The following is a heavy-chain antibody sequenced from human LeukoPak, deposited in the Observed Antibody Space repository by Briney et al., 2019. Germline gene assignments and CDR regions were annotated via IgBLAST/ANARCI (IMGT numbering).Heavy chain of an antibody. CDR2: IYYSGST. CDR3: AKEGAVAGNNWFDP. V-gene: IGHV4-59*01. J-gene: IGHJ5*02. CDR1: GGSISSSY. Sequence: PSETLSLTCTVSGGSISSSYWSWIRQPPGKGLEWIGYIYYSGSTNYNPSLNSRVTISVDTSKNQFSLKLRSVTAADTAVYYCAKEGAVAGNNWFDPWGQGTLVTVSS. D-gene: IGHD6-19*01.